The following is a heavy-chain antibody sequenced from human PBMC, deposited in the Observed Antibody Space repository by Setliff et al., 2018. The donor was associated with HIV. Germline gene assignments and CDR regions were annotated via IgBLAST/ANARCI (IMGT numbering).Heavy chain of an antibody. D-gene: IGHD3-9*01. J-gene: IGHJ6*03. Sequence: ASVKVSCKASGYTLSSYAITWVRQAPGQGLEWMGIINPSGGNTSYAQKFQGRVTMTRDTSTSTVYMELSSLRPEDTAVYYYARDYDILTGYTDYYYMDVWGKGTTVTVSS. CDR1: GYTLSSYA. CDR2: INPSGGNT. CDR3: ARDYDILTGYTDYYYMDV. V-gene: IGHV1-46*01.